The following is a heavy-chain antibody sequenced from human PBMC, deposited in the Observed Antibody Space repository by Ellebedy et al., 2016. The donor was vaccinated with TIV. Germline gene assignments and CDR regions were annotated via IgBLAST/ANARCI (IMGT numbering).Heavy chain of an antibody. D-gene: IGHD5-18*01. CDR2: IYHSGST. CDR3: AMMNVGYTSGSDLDS. CDR1: GGSISSSNW. V-gene: IGHV4-4*02. J-gene: IGHJ4*02. Sequence: GSLRLXCAVSGGSISSSNWWTWVRQPPGKGLQWIGEIYHSGSTNYNPSLKNRVSMSLDNSRNQFSLNLTSVTAADTAVYYCAMMNVGYTSGSDLDSWGQGTLVTVSS.